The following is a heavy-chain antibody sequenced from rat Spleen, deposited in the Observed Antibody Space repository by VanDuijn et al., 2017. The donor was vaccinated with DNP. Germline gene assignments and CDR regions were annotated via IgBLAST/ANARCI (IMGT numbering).Heavy chain of an antibody. CDR1: GFTFSNYD. J-gene: IGHJ2*01. CDR2: IIYDGSST. CDR3: AKDDSSYSFDY. V-gene: IGHV5-29*01. Sequence: EVQLVESGGDLVQPGRSLKLSCAASGFTFSNYDMAWVRQAPTKGLEWVATIIYDGSSTYYRDSVKGRFTISRDNAKDTLYLQMESLRSEDTATYYCAKDDSSYSFDYWGQGVMVTVSS. D-gene: IGHD1-2*01.